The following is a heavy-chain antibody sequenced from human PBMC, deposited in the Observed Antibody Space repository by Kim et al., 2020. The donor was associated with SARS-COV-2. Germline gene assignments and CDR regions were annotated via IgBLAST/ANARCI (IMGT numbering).Heavy chain of an antibody. CDR1: GGSISSSSYY. CDR3: ASSTGGYDYIPLLYDY. V-gene: IGHV4-39*07. CDR2: IYYSGST. D-gene: IGHD5-12*01. J-gene: IGHJ4*02. Sequence: SETLSLTCTVSGGSISSSSYYWGWIRQPPGKGLEWIGSIYYSGSTYYNPSLKSRVTISVDTSKNQFSLKLSSVTAADTAVYYCASSTGGYDYIPLLYDYWGQGTLVTVSS.